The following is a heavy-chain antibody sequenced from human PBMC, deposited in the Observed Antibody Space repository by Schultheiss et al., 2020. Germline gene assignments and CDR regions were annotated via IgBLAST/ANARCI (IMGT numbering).Heavy chain of an antibody. CDR3: ARWGHMTTGMDV. CDR1: GFTFDDYA. CDR2: ISWNSGSI. Sequence: SLRLSCAASGFTFDDYAMHWVRQAPGKGLEWVSGISWNSGSIGYADSVKGRFTISRDNAKNTLYLQMNSLRAEDTAVYYCARWGHMTTGMDVWGQGTTVTVSS. J-gene: IGHJ6*02. D-gene: IGHD4-17*01. V-gene: IGHV3-9*01.